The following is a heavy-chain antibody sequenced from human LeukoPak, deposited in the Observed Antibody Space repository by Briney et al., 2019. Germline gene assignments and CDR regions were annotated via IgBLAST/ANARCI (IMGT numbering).Heavy chain of an antibody. CDR3: TTDISGITVTIGFDY. V-gene: IGHV3-15*01. Sequence: RSGGSLRLSCAASGFTFSNAWMSWVRQAPGKGLEWVGRIKSKTDGGTTDYAAPVKGRFTISRDDSKNTLYLQMNSLKTEDTAVYYCTTDISGITVTIGFDYWGQGTLVTVSS. J-gene: IGHJ4*02. CDR1: GFTFSNAW. CDR2: IKSKTDGGTT. D-gene: IGHD4-17*01.